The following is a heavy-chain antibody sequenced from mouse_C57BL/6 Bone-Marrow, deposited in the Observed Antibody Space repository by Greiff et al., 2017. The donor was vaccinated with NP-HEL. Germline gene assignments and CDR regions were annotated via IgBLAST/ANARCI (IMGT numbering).Heavy chain of an antibody. D-gene: IGHD1-1*01. Sequence: EVQLVESGGGLVQPGGSLKLSCAASGFTFSDYYMYWVRQTPEKRLEWVAYISNGGGSTYYPDTVKGRFTISRDNAKNTLYLQMSRLKSEDTAMYYCARQTVVAHYYAMDYWGQGTSVTVSS. J-gene: IGHJ4*01. CDR2: ISNGGGST. CDR1: GFTFSDYY. CDR3: ARQTVVAHYYAMDY. V-gene: IGHV5-12*01.